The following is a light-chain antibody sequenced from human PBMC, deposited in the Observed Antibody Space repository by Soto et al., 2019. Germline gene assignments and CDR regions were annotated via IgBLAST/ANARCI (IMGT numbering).Light chain of an antibody. CDR3: QSYDTSLSGYV. V-gene: IGLV1-40*01. Sequence: QSVLTQPPSVSGAPGQRVTISCTGSGSNIGAGYDIHWYQQVPGTAPKPLIYANTNRASGVPDRFSGSKSGTSASLAITGLQAEAEADYYCQSYDTSLSGYVFGPGTKLTVL. J-gene: IGLJ1*01. CDR2: ANT. CDR1: GSNIGAGYD.